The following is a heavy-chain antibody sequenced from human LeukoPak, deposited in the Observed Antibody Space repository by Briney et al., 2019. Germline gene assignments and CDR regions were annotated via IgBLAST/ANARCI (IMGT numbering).Heavy chain of an antibody. Sequence: GGSLKLSCAASGSTSSGSAMHWVRQASGKGLEWVGRIRSKANSYATAYAASVKGRFTISRDDSKNTAYLQVNSLKTEGTAVYYCTRLVQAGTTAYFQHWGQGTLVTVSS. CDR2: IRSKANSYAT. CDR3: TRLVQAGTTAYFQH. D-gene: IGHD6-13*01. V-gene: IGHV3-73*01. CDR1: GSTSSGSA. J-gene: IGHJ1*01.